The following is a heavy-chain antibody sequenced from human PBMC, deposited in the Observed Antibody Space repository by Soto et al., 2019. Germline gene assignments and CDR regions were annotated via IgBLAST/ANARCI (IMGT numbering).Heavy chain of an antibody. V-gene: IGHV1-69*06. CDR2: IIPIFGTA. D-gene: IGHD6-13*01. J-gene: IGHJ5*02. CDR3: ARGKIAAAGWENNWFDP. Sequence: SVKVSCKASGGTFSSYAISWVRQAPGQGLEWMGGIIPIFGTANYAQKFQGRVTITADKSTSTAYMELSSLRSEDTSVYYCARGKIAAAGWENNWFDPWGQGTLVTVSS. CDR1: GGTFSSYA.